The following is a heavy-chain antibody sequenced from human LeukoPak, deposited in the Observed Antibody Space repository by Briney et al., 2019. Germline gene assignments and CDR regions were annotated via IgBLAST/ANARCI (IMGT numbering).Heavy chain of an antibody. Sequence: ASVKVSCKASGYTFTSYGISWVRQAPGQGLEWMGWISAYNGNTNYAQKLQGRVTMTTDTSTSTAYMELRSLRSDDTAVYYCAGVPVGEWHYLTGYYAPYYYYYYYMDVWGKGTTVTVSS. CDR2: ISAYNGNT. J-gene: IGHJ6*03. D-gene: IGHD3-9*01. CDR3: AGVPVGEWHYLTGYYAPYYYYYYYMDV. CDR1: GYTFTSYG. V-gene: IGHV1-18*01.